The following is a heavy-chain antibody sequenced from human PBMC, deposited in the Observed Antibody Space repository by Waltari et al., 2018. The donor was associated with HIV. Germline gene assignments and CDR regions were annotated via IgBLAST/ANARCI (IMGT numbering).Heavy chain of an antibody. Sequence: EVQLVESGGRLVQPGGSLSTSCAASAFTASSNHTSWVRQAPGKGLEWVSVIYSGGSTYYADSVKGRFTISRDNSKNTLYLQMNSLRAEDTAVYYCASIAYCGGDCYPRGMDVWGQGTTVTVSS. J-gene: IGHJ6*02. D-gene: IGHD2-21*02. V-gene: IGHV3-66*01. CDR1: AFTASSNH. CDR2: IYSGGST. CDR3: ASIAYCGGDCYPRGMDV.